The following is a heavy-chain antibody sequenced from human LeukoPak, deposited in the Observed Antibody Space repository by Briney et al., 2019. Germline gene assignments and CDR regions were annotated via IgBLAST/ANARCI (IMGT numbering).Heavy chain of an antibody. J-gene: IGHJ5*02. V-gene: IGHV1-69*05. CDR3: ARDLPSDNFWSGYPTPPGA. Sequence: ASVKVSCKASGGTFSSYAISWVRQAPGQGLEWMGGIIPIFGTANYAQKFQGRVTITTDESTSTAYMELSSLRSEDTAVYYCARDLPSDNFWSGYPTPPGAWGQGTLVTVSS. D-gene: IGHD3-3*01. CDR2: IIPIFGTA. CDR1: GGTFSSYA.